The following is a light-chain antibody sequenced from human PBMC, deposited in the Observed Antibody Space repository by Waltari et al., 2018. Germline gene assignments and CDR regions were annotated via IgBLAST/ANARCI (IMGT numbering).Light chain of an antibody. J-gene: IGKJ4*01. CDR1: QGVSSY. Sequence: EIVLTQSPATLSLSPGERATLSCRASQGVSSYFTWYQQKPGQAPRLLIYDASNRATGIPARFSGSGSGTDFTLTISSLEPEDFAVYYCQQRSNWVTFGGGTKVEIK. CDR2: DAS. V-gene: IGKV3-11*01. CDR3: QQRSNWVT.